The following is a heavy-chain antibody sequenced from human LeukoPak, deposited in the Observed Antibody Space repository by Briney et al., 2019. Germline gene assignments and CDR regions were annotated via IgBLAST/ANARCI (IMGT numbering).Heavy chain of an antibody. CDR2: INPSGGST. Sequence: ASVKVSCKASGYTFTSYYMHWVRQAPGQGLEWMGIINPSGGSTSYAQKFQGRVTMTRDTSTSTVYMELSSLRSDDTAVYYCARDDEEFGEVSWFDPWGQGTLVTVSS. CDR3: ARDDEEFGEVSWFDP. V-gene: IGHV1-46*01. D-gene: IGHD3-10*01. J-gene: IGHJ5*02. CDR1: GYTFTSYY.